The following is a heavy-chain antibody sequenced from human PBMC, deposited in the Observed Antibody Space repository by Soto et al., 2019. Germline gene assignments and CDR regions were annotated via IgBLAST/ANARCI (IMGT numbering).Heavy chain of an antibody. Sequence: SVKVSCKASGGTFSSYAISWVRQAPGQGLEWMGGIIPIFGTANYAQKFQGRVTITADESTSTAYMELSSLRSEDTAVYYCAREFLQWLRFNYYSYYGMDVWGQGTTVTSP. D-gene: IGHD5-12*01. J-gene: IGHJ6*02. CDR1: GGTFSSYA. CDR3: AREFLQWLRFNYYSYYGMDV. CDR2: IIPIFGTA. V-gene: IGHV1-69*13.